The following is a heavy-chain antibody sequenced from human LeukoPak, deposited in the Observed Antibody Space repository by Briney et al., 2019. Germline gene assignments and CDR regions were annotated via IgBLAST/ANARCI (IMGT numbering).Heavy chain of an antibody. J-gene: IGHJ4*02. D-gene: IGHD3-22*01. CDR3: ARSADRSGYFREITLYYFDY. V-gene: IGHV3-11*01. CDR2: ISNRGSTI. CDR1: GFTFSDFY. Sequence: GGSLRLSCAASGFTFSDFYMTWIRQAPGKGLEWVSYISNRGSTIHYADSVRGRFTISRDNAKKSLYLQMDSLRAEDTAVYYCARSADRSGYFREITLYYFDYWGQGTLVTVSS.